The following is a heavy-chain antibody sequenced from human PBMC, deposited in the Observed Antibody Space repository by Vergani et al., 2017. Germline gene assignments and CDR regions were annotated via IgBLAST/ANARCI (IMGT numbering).Heavy chain of an antibody. D-gene: IGHD2-2*02. J-gene: IGHJ4*02. CDR2: ISYDGSNK. Sequence: QVQLVESGGGVVQPGRSLRLSCAASGFIFSSYGMHWVRQAPGKGLEWVAVISYDGSNKYYADSVKGRFTISRDNSKNTLYLQMNSLRAEDTAVYYCAKTRLYQLLYDYFDYWGQGTLVTVSS. CDR3: AKTRLYQLLYDYFDY. CDR1: GFIFSSYG. V-gene: IGHV3-30*18.